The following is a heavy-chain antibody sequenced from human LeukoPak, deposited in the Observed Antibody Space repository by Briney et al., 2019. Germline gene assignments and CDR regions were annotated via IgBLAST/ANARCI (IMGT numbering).Heavy chain of an antibody. V-gene: IGHV3-23*01. J-gene: IGHJ1*01. CDR3: AKDRKTTVTTVYFQH. Sequence: GGSLRLSCAASGLTVSSNYMSWVRQAPGKGLEWVSAISGSGDSTYYADSVQGRFTISRDNSKSTLYLQMNSLRPEDTAVYYCAKDRKTTVTTVYFQHWGQGTLVTVSS. D-gene: IGHD4-17*01. CDR1: GLTVSSNY. CDR2: ISGSGDST.